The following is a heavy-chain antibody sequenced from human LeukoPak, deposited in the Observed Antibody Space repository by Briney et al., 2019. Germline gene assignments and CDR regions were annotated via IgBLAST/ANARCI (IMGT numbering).Heavy chain of an antibody. CDR1: GFTFSTYA. CDR2: ISGSGGST. CDR3: AKDSSGYYSNFDY. V-gene: IGHV3-23*01. D-gene: IGHD3-22*01. J-gene: IGHJ4*02. Sequence: GGSLRLSCAASGFTFSTYAMSWVRQAPGEGLEWVSGISGSGGSTYYADSVKGRFTISRDTSKNTLYLQMNSLRAEDTAVYYCAKDSSGYYSNFDYWGQGTLVTVSS.